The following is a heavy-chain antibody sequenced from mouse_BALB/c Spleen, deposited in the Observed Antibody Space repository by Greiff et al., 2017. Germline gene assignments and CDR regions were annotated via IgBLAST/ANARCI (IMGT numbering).Heavy chain of an antibody. D-gene: IGHD2-4*01. J-gene: IGHJ4*01. V-gene: IGHV1-14*01. Sequence: EVQLQQSGPELVKPGASVKMSCKASGYTFTSYVMHWVKQKPGQGLEWIGYINPYNDGTKYNEKFKGKATLTSDKSSSTAYMELSSLTSEDSAVYYCARSMILYAMDYWGQGTSVTVSS. CDR2: INPYNDGT. CDR1: GYTFTSYV. CDR3: ARSMILYAMDY.